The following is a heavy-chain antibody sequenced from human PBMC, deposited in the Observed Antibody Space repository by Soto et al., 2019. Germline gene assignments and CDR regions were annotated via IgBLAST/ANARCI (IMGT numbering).Heavy chain of an antibody. J-gene: IGHJ5*02. V-gene: IGHV4-34*01. CDR2: INHSGST. CDR1: GGSFSGYY. Sequence: NPSETLSLTCAVYGGSFSGYYWSWIRQPPGKGLEWIGEINHSGSTKYNPYLKSRVTTSVDTSKNQIPLKLSSVTAADTAAYYCGRGCGRPSFTIKNNGHEPGSFDLWGQGTLVTVSS. CDR3: GRGCGRPSFTIKNNGHEPGSFDL. D-gene: IGHD1-1*01.